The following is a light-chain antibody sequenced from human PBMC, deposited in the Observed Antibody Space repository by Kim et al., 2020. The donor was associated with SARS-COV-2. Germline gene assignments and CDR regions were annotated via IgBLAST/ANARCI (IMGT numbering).Light chain of an antibody. V-gene: IGLV7-46*01. CDR2: DTG. J-gene: IGLJ3*02. CDR1: TVAVTPTHY. CDR3: LLSFSGIRV. Sequence: PGSTVTLTSAPSTVAVTPTHYPYWFQKKPGEVPRTLIFDTGSRHSWTPARFSGSLSGDKAVLTLAGAQPEDEGDYYCLLSFSGIRVFGGGTKLTVL.